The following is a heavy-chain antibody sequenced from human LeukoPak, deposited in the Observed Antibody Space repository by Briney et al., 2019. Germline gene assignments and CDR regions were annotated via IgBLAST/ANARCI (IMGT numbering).Heavy chain of an antibody. J-gene: IGHJ4*02. CDR2: IYYSET. CDR1: GGSISSSSYY. V-gene: IGHV4-39*07. CDR3: ASHSGGYAY. D-gene: IGHD5-12*01. Sequence: SETLSLTCTVSGGSISSSSYYWGWIRQPPGKGLEWIGYIYYSETYYNPSLKSRVTISADTSKDQFSLKLSSVTAADTAVYYCASHSGGYAYWGQGTLVTVSS.